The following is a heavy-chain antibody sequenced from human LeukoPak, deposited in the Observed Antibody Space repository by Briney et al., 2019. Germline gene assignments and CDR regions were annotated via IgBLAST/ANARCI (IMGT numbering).Heavy chain of an antibody. CDR2: FNPNSGGT. CDR1: GYTFTGYY. J-gene: IGHJ4*02. Sequence: GASVKVSCKASGYTFTGYYMHWVRQAPGQGLEWMGWFNPNSGGTNYAQKFQGRATMTRDTSISTAYMELSRLISDDTAVFYCARGPRAASQFDYWGQGTLVTVSS. D-gene: IGHD6-25*01. CDR3: ARGPRAASQFDY. V-gene: IGHV1-2*02.